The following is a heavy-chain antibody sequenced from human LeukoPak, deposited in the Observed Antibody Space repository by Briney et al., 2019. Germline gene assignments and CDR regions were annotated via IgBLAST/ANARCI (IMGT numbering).Heavy chain of an antibody. CDR3: AREVASTWFATGQTFEYYFDY. D-gene: IGHD3-10*01. J-gene: IGHJ4*02. CDR2: INPNSGGT. CDR1: GYTFTGYY. Sequence: ASVKVSCKASGYTFTGYYMHWVRQAPGQGLEWMGWINPNSGGTNYAQKFQGRVTMTRDTSISTAYMELSRLRSDDTAVYYCAREVASTWFATGQTFEYYFDYWGQGTLVTVSS. V-gene: IGHV1-2*02.